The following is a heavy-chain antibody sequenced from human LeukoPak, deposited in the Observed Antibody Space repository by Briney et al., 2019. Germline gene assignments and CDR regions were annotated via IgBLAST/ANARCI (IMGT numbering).Heavy chain of an antibody. J-gene: IGHJ3*02. CDR2: IYSGGST. D-gene: IGHD3-22*01. CDR3: ARDYYDSSGYYYLDAFDI. Sequence: GGSLRLSCSAYGFTVSSNYMSWVRQAPGKGLEWVSVIYSGGSTYYADSVKGRFTISRDNSKNALYLQMNSLRAEDTAVYYCARDYYDSSGYYYLDAFDIWGQGTMVTVSS. CDR1: GFTVSSNY. V-gene: IGHV3-53*01.